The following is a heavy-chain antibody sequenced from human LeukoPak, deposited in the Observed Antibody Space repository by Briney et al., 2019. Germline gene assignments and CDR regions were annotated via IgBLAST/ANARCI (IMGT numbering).Heavy chain of an antibody. Sequence: GXGLEGXAXIWYDGSNKYYADSVKGRFTISRDNSKNTLYLQMNSLRAEDTAVYYCARDLSMARFASELNWFDPWGQGTLVTVSS. CDR3: ARDLSMARFASELNWFDP. D-gene: IGHD3-10*01. CDR2: IWYDGSNK. V-gene: IGHV3-33*01. J-gene: IGHJ5*02.